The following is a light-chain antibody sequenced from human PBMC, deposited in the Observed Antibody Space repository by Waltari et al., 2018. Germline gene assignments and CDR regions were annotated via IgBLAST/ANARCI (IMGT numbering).Light chain of an antibody. CDR3: QQYENLPLN. CDR1: QDIHNY. V-gene: IGKV1-33*01. Sequence: DIQMTQSPSPLSASVGDRVTITCKASQDIHNYLNWYQQKPGKAPKLLIYDASNFGTGVPSRFSGAGSGTDFTLTISSLQPEDVATYYCQQYENLPLNFGPGTKVDIK. CDR2: DAS. J-gene: IGKJ3*01.